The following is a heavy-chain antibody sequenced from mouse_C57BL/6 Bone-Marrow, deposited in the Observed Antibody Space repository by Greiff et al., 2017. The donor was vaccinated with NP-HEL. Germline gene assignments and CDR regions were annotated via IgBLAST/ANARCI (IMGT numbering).Heavy chain of an antibody. Sequence: QVQLQQSGAELVKPGASVKLSCKASGYTFTSYWMQWVKQRPGQGLEWIGEIDPSDSYTNYNQKFKGKATLTVDTSSSTAYMQLSSLTSEDSAVYYCAREEYDYDDGAMDYWGQGTSVTVSS. CDR1: GYTFTSYW. V-gene: IGHV1-50*01. CDR3: AREEYDYDDGAMDY. CDR2: IDPSDSYT. D-gene: IGHD2-4*01. J-gene: IGHJ4*01.